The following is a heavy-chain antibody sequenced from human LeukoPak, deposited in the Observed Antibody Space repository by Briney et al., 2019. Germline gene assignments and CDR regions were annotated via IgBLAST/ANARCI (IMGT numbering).Heavy chain of an antibody. CDR2: IVLGAGNT. J-gene: IGHJ5*02. V-gene: IGHV1-58*02. CDR1: GFTFPNSA. Sequence: SVKVSCKASGFTFPNSAMQWVRHARGQRLEWIGWIVLGAGNTVYSHKFHDRVTITRDISTNTPYMELDSLGSEDTAVYYCAAQRGASLHDFWSTRLFDPWGQGTLVTVSS. CDR3: AAQRGASLHDFWSTRLFDP. D-gene: IGHD3-3*01.